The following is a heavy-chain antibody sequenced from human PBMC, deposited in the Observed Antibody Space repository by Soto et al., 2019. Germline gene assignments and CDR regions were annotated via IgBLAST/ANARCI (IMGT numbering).Heavy chain of an antibody. V-gene: IGHV4-30-4*01. CDR3: ARVRVAAAGINWFDP. Sequence: SETLSLTCSVSGASVAGGSYYWSWVRQPPGKGLEWIGYIPSRGRPFYNPSLTSRGTISADTSKNQLSLQLTSVTAADTAVYYCARVRVAAAGINWFDPWGPGTLVTVSS. J-gene: IGHJ5*02. CDR1: GASVAGGSYY. D-gene: IGHD6-13*01. CDR2: IPSRGRP.